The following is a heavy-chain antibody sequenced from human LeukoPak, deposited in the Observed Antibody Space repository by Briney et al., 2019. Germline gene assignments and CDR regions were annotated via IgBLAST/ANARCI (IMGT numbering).Heavy chain of an antibody. D-gene: IGHD5-24*01. CDR3: AREGSGWLQFWSDYYYGMDV. Sequence: XVSXXAXGYXFXSYAMHWVRQAPGQRVEWMGWINAGNCNTTYSQKFQGRVTITRDTSASTAYMELSSLRSEDTAVYYCAREGSGWLQFWSDYYYGMDVWGQGTTVTVSS. CDR1: GYXFXSYA. J-gene: IGHJ6*02. CDR2: INAGNCNT. V-gene: IGHV1-3*01.